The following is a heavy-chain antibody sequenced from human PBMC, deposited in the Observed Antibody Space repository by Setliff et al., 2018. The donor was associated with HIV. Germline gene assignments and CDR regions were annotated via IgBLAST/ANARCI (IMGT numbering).Heavy chain of an antibody. CDR3: ARLEYYSDGNGYLQFYFDY. V-gene: IGHV4-4*09. J-gene: IGHJ4*02. D-gene: IGHD3-22*01. CDR2: IYSTGST. Sequence: ASETLSLTCSVSGGSIVSGHYFWYWIRQPPGKGLEWIGYIYSTGSTKYNPSLKSRVTMSLDTSKTQYSLKLNSVTAADTAVYYCARLEYYSDGNGYLQFYFDYWGQGTLVTVSS. CDR1: GGSIVSGHYF.